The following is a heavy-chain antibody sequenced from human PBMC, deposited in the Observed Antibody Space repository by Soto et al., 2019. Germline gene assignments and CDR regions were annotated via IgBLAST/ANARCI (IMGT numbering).Heavy chain of an antibody. J-gene: IGHJ6*02. CDR2: IIPIFGTA. V-gene: IGHV1-69*13. CDR1: GGTFSSYA. CDR3: ASVSGIAARPRSYYYYGMDV. D-gene: IGHD6-6*01. Sequence: ASVKVSCKASGGTFSSYAISWVRQAPGQGLEWMGGIIPIFGTANYAQKFQGRVTITADESTSTAYMELSSLRSEDTAVYYCASVSGIAARPRSYYYYGMDVWGQGTTVTVSS.